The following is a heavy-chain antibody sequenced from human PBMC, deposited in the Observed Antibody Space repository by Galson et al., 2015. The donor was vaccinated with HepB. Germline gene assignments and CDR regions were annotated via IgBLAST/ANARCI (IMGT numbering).Heavy chain of an antibody. CDR3: ARPLDIAAGWFDP. J-gene: IGHJ5*02. CDR2: INPNSGGT. Sequence: SVKVSCKASGYTFTGYYMHWVRQAPGQGLEWMGRINPNSGGTNYAQKFQGRVTMTRDTSISTAYMELSRLRSDDTAVYYCARPLDIAAGWFDPWGQGTLVTVSS. D-gene: IGHD5-12*01. CDR1: GYTFTGYY. V-gene: IGHV1-2*06.